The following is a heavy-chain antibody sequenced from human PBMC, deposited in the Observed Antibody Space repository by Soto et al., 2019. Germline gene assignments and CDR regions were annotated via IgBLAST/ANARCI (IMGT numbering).Heavy chain of an antibody. Sequence: QITLKESTPTLVKPPQTLTLTCTFSGFSLSNSGVGVGWIRQHPGKALEWLALIYWYDDRRYSPSLKSRLTITEYPSNNQVVLTMTNIDPVDTATYYGAHSPWTCTKAYFDYWGQGPLVTVSS. J-gene: IGHJ4*02. CDR1: GFSLSNSGVG. V-gene: IGHV2-5*01. CDR3: AHSPWTCTKAYFDY. D-gene: IGHD2-8*01. CDR2: IYWYDDR.